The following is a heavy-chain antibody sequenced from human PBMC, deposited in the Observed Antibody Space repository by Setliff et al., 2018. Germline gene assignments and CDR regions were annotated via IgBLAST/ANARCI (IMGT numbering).Heavy chain of an antibody. V-gene: IGHV3-30*04. CDR3: AGDPPGPHLVYTY. CDR1: GFTFSSYA. Sequence: GGSLRLSCAASGFTFSSYAMHWVRQAPGKGLEWVAVISYDGSNKYYADSVKGRFTISRDNSKNTLYLQMNGLRAEDTAIYYCAGDPPGPHLVYTYWGQGALVTVSS. D-gene: IGHD3-16*01. J-gene: IGHJ4*02. CDR2: ISYDGSNK.